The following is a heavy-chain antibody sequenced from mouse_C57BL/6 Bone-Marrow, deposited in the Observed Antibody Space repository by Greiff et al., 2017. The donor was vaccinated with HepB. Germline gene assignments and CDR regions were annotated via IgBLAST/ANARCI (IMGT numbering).Heavy chain of an antibody. CDR3: ARAMIRAY. D-gene: IGHD2-4*01. CDR1: GFTFSSYA. CDR2: ISDGGSYT. Sequence: EVKVVDSGGGLVKPGGSLKLSCAASGFTFSSYAMSWVRQTPEKRLEWVATISDGGSYTYYPDNVKGRFTISRDNAKNNLYLQMSHLKSEDTAMYYCARAMIRAYWGQGTLVTVSA. V-gene: IGHV5-4*03. J-gene: IGHJ3*01.